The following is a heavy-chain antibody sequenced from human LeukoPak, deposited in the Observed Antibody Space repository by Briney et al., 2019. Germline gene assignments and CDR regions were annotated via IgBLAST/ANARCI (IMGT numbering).Heavy chain of an antibody. D-gene: IGHD2-15*01. V-gene: IGHV3-23*01. Sequence: GGSLRLSCAASGFTFSNFVMSWVRQAPGKVLEWVSVISGRGGSIYYADSVKGRFTISRDNSKNTLYLQMSSLRAEDTAVYYCAIEYEGFFDSWGQGTLVAVSS. CDR2: ISGRGGSI. J-gene: IGHJ4*02. CDR1: GFTFSNFV. CDR3: AIEYEGFFDS.